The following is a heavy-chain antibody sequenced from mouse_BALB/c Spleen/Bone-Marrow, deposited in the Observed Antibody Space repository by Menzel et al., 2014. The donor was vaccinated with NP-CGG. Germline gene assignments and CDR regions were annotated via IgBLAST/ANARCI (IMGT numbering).Heavy chain of an antibody. CDR1: GYSFTEYY. J-gene: IGHJ4*01. Sequence: LVKTGASVKISCKTSGYSFTEYYIHWVKQRHGKSLEWIGYISCYNGATSYNQKFKDKATFTIDTSSSTAYMQLNSLTAEDSAVYYCARKDRLGGAMDYWGQGTSVTVSA. V-gene: IGHV1S34*01. D-gene: IGHD3-2*01. CDR3: ARKDRLGGAMDY. CDR2: ISCYNGAT.